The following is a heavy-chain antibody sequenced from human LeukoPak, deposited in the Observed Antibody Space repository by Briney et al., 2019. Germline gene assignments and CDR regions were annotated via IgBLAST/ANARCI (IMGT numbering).Heavy chain of an antibody. J-gene: IGHJ5*02. V-gene: IGHV4-4*07. Sequence: PSETLSLTCTVSGGSIRSYYWSWIRQAAGKGLEWIGRIYTSGSTNYNPSLKSRVTMSVDTSKNQFSLKLSSVTAADTAVYYCARDFLGVVRRFAWFDPWGQGTLVTVSS. CDR1: GGSIRSYY. CDR3: ARDFLGVVRRFAWFDP. D-gene: IGHD3-3*01. CDR2: IYTSGST.